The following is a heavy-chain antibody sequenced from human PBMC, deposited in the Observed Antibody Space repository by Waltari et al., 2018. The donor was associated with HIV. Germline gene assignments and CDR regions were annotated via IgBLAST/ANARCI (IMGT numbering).Heavy chain of an antibody. J-gene: IGHJ4*02. D-gene: IGHD3-16*01. V-gene: IGHV4-39*01. CDR1: GASISSSSYY. CDR3: ARLRFHSLYYFDS. Sequence: QLHLQESGPGLVKPSETLSLTCSVSGASISSSSYYWAWIRQPPGKGLEWIGVIYSSGTAYYNPSVKSRVSASLDASKNELSLKLTSVTATDAALYYCARLRFHSLYYFDSWGPGILVTVSS. CDR2: IYSSGTA.